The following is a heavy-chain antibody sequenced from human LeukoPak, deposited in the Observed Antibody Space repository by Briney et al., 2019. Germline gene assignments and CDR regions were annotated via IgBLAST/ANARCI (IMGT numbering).Heavy chain of an antibody. D-gene: IGHD6-6*01. CDR3: ARGSSPYYYYYYMDV. Sequence: GASVKVSCKASGYTFTSYGISWVRQAPGQGLEWMGWISVYNGNTNSAQKFQGRVTMTTDTSTSTAYMELRSLRSDDTAVYYCARGSSPYYYYYYMDVWGKGTTVTVSS. CDR2: ISVYNGNT. V-gene: IGHV1-18*01. J-gene: IGHJ6*03. CDR1: GYTFTSYG.